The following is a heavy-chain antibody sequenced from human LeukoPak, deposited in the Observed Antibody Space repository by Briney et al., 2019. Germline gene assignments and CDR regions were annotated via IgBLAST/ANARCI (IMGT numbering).Heavy chain of an antibody. CDR1: GFTFSSYA. Sequence: GGSLRLSCAASGFTFSSYAMSWVRQAPGKGLEWVSAISGSGGSTYYADSAKGRFTISRDNSKNTLYLQMNSLRAEDTAVYYCANYPGMIVVRADYWGQGTLVTVSS. CDR3: ANYPGMIVVRADY. CDR2: ISGSGGST. V-gene: IGHV3-23*01. D-gene: IGHD3-22*01. J-gene: IGHJ4*02.